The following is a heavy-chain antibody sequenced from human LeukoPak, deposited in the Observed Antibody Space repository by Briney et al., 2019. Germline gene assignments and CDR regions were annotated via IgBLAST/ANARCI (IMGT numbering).Heavy chain of an antibody. Sequence: ASVKVSCKASGYTFTSYGISWVRQAPGQGLEWMGWISAYNGNTNYALKLQGRVTMTTDTSTSTAYMELRSLRSDDTAVYYCTLTRRILAYFDYWGQGTLVTVSS. CDR2: ISAYNGNT. D-gene: IGHD2-15*01. CDR1: GYTFTSYG. CDR3: TLTRRILAYFDY. V-gene: IGHV1-18*01. J-gene: IGHJ4*02.